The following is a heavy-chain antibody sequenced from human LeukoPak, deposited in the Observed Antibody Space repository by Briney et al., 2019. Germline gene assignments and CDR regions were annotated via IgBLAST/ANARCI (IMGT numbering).Heavy chain of an antibody. CDR2: IYYSGST. CDR1: GGSISSYY. J-gene: IGHJ5*02. CDR3: ARVSVGAVRYWFDP. V-gene: IGHV4-59*01. Sequence: SETLSLTCTVSGGSISSYYWSWIRQPPGKGLEWIGYIYYSGSTNCNPSLKSRVTISVDTSKNQFSLKLSSVTAADTAVYYCARVSVGAVRYWFDPWGQGTLVTVSS. D-gene: IGHD1-26*01.